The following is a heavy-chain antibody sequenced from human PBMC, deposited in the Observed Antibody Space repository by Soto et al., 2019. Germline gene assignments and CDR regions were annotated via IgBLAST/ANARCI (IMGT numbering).Heavy chain of an antibody. J-gene: IGHJ4*02. CDR1: GRYIRSGDHY. V-gene: IGHV4-30-4*02. D-gene: IGHD3-22*01. Sequence: SDTLSLTWTVSGRYIRSGDHYWSWIRQPPGKGLEWIGYIYYSGSHYYNPSLESRVTISVETSKNQFSLKLSSVTAAEPAVYYCARTMIVVVTLDYWGQGTLDRVSS. CDR2: IYYSGSH. CDR3: ARTMIVVVTLDY.